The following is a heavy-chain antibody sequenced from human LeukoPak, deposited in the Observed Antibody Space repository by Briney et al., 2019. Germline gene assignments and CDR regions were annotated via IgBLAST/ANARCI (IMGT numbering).Heavy chain of an antibody. CDR1: GFTFSSYA. Sequence: PGGSLRLSCAASGFTFSSYAMSWVRQAPGKGLEWVSAISGSGGSTYYADSVKGRFTISRDNAKNSLYLQMNSLRAEDTALYYCAKGGSYYDAFDIWGQGTMVTVSS. CDR2: ISGSGGST. V-gene: IGHV3-23*01. J-gene: IGHJ3*02. CDR3: AKGGSYYDAFDI. D-gene: IGHD1-26*01.